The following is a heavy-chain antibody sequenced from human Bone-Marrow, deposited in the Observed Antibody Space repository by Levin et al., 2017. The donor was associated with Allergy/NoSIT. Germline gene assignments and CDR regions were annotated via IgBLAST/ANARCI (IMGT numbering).Heavy chain of an antibody. Sequence: PGESLKISCKASGYTFSDYYMHWVRQAPGQGLEWMGRIYPKNGVTTYAQKFQGRVTITRDTSISTAYMELTRLTSDDTAVYYCRGIHSGFDSWGQGTLVTVSS. CDR1: GYTFSDYY. J-gene: IGHJ5*01. CDR3: RGIHSGFDS. V-gene: IGHV1-2*06. CDR2: IYPKNGVT. D-gene: IGHD5-12*01.